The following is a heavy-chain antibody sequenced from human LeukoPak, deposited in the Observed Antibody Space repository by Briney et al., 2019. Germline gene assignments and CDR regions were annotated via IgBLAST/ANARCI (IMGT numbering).Heavy chain of an antibody. V-gene: IGHV3-33*08. CDR3: ARGYYGMDV. J-gene: IGHJ6*02. CDR1: GFTFSSYG. CDR2: IWYDGSNK. Sequence: PGGSLRLSCAASGFTFSSYGMSWVRQAPGKGLEWVAVIWYDGSNKYYADSVKGRFTISRDNSKNTLYLQMNSLRAEDTAVYYCARGYYGMDVWGQGTTVTVSS.